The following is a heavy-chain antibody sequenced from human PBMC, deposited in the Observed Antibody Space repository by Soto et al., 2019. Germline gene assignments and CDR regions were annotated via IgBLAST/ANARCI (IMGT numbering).Heavy chain of an antibody. CDR3: ASLSIGYYYDSSGFNWFDP. D-gene: IGHD3-22*01. CDR2: IYHSGST. J-gene: IGHJ5*02. V-gene: IGHV4-4*02. Sequence: SETLSLTCXVSGGSISSSNWWSWVRQPPGKGLEWIGEIYHSGSTNYNPSLKSRVTISVDKSKNQFSLKLSSVTAADTAVYYCASLSIGYYYDSSGFNWFDPWGQGTLVTVS. CDR1: GGSISSSNW.